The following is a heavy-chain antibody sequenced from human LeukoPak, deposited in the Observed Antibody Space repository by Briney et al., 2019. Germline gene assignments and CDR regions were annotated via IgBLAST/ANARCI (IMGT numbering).Heavy chain of an antibody. CDR2: IYTSGST. CDR1: GGSISSGSYY. CDR3: ARRRFNRGYYDSGGYFPS. V-gene: IGHV4-61*02. Sequence: SETLSLTCTVSGGSISSGSYYWSWIRQPAGKGLEWIGRIYTSGSTNYNPSLKSRVTISVDTSKNQFSLKLSSVTAADTAVYYCARRRFNRGYYDSGGYFPSWGQGTLVTVSS. J-gene: IGHJ4*02. D-gene: IGHD3-22*01.